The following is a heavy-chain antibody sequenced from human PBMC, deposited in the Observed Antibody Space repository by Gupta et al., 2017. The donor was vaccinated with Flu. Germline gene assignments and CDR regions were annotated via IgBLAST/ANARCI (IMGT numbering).Heavy chain of an antibody. CDR2: IWYDGSNR. CDR3: AKEHWVDGRSTQIA. CDR1: GFSFNDYA. D-gene: IGHD2-2*01. Sequence: QVQLVESGGGVVQPGRSLRLSCAASGFSFNDYAMHWVRQVPGKGLEWVALIWYDGSNRYYADSVKGRFTISRDNSKNTLYLQMNSLRSEDTAMYYCAKEHWVDGRSTQIAWGQGALVAVSS. V-gene: IGHV3-33*06. J-gene: IGHJ5*02.